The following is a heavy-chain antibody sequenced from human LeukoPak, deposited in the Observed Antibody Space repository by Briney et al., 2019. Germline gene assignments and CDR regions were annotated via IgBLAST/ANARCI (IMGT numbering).Heavy chain of an antibody. CDR3: ARGTRGFTYSLDY. Sequence: GGSLRLSCAASGFSFSTYTMTWVRQAPGKGLEWDSSISSNGYIYYADSLKGRFTISRDSAENSLYLQMSSLRVEDTALYYCARGTRGFTYSLDYWGQGTLVTVSS. D-gene: IGHD5-18*01. CDR1: GFSFSTYT. CDR2: ISSNGYI. J-gene: IGHJ4*02. V-gene: IGHV3-21*01.